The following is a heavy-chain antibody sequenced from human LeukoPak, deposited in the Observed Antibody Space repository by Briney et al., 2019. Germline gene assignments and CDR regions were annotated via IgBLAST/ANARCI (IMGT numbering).Heavy chain of an antibody. CDR3: AKRGDTGYDFSFDS. D-gene: IGHD5-12*01. CDR1: GFTFSTYA. J-gene: IGHJ4*02. CDR2: MRYDGNFE. Sequence: GGSLRLSCAAPGFTFSTYAMHWVRRAPGKGLKGVAFMRYDGNFEDYVDSVKGRFTITRDNSKKTLYLQMKSLRPEDTAVYYCAKRGDTGYDFSFDSWGQGTLVIVSS. V-gene: IGHV3-30*02.